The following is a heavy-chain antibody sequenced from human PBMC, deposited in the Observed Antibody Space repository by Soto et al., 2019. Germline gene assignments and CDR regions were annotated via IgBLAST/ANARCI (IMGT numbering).Heavy chain of an antibody. J-gene: IGHJ6*03. D-gene: IGHD2-2*01. CDR3: ARGLVPAAMLYYYYYMDV. V-gene: IGHV1-46*03. Sequence: QVQLVQSGAEVKKPGASVKVSCKASGYTFTSYYMHWVRQAPGQGLEWLGIINPSGGSTSYAQKFQGRVTMTRDTSTSTVYMELSSLRSEDTAVYYCARGLVPAAMLYYYYYMDVWGKGTTVTVSS. CDR1: GYTFTSYY. CDR2: INPSGGST.